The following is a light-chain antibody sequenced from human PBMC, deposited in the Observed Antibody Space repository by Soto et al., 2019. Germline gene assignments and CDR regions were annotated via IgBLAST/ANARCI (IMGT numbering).Light chain of an antibody. CDR1: SSNIGSKY. V-gene: IGLV1-47*01. CDR3: AAWDAGVSGPA. CDR2: RNN. Sequence: QSVLTQPPSASGTPGQRVTISCSGSSSNIGSKYVYWYQQLAGTAPKLLMYRNNQRPPGVPDRFSGSKSGTSASLAISGLRSEDEADYYCAAWDAGVSGPAFGGGTKLTVL. J-gene: IGLJ2*01.